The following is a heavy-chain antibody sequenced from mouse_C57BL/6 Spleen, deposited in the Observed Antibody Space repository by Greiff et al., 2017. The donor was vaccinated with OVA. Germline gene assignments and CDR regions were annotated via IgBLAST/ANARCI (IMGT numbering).Heavy chain of an antibody. D-gene: IGHD1-1*01. CDR3: ARSLFITTVVEEYFDY. CDR1: GYTFTSYW. Sequence: QVQLQQPGAELVKPGASVKLSCKASGYTFTSYWMHWVKQRPGQGLEWIGMIHPNSGSTNYNEKFKSKATLTVDKSSSTAYMQLSSLTSEDSAVYYCARSLFITTVVEEYFDYWGQGTTLTVSS. J-gene: IGHJ2*01. CDR2: IHPNSGST. V-gene: IGHV1-64*01.